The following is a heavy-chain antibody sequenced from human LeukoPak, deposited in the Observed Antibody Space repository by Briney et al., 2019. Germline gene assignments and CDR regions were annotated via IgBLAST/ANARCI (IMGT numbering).Heavy chain of an antibody. Sequence: LPSETLSLTCTVSGVSISSSSYYWGWIRQPPGKGLEWVAVIWYDGSNKYYADSVKGRFTISRDNSKNTLYLQMNSLRAEDTAVYYCANLYCGGDCYYWGQGTLVTVSS. CDR1: GVSISSSSYY. CDR3: ANLYCGGDCYY. V-gene: IGHV3-33*08. D-gene: IGHD2-21*01. J-gene: IGHJ4*02. CDR2: IWYDGSNK.